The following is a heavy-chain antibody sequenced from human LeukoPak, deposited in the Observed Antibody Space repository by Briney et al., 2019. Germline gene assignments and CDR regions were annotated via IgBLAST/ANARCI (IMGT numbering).Heavy chain of an antibody. V-gene: IGHV2-5*02. CDR1: GFSLNTRGRG. Sequence: SGLTLAKPTHTLTLTCYFLGFSLNTRGRGVAWIRHPPGKPLERLALIYWDYDDRYSPSLKSRLTISKDASKNQMVRTMTNMDPVDSATYFCARIPLVITAKGFFDYWGQGTLVTVSS. CDR3: ARIPLVITAKGFFDY. CDR2: IYWDYDD. J-gene: IGHJ4*02. D-gene: IGHD4/OR15-4a*01.